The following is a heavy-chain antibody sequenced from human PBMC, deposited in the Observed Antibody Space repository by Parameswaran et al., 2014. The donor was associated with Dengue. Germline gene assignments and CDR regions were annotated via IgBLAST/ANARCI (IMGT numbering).Heavy chain of an antibody. J-gene: IGHJ3*02. V-gene: IGHV3-64*01. D-gene: IGHD6-13*01. CDR2: ISSNGGST. CDR3: ARDRYSSSLVLSDAFDI. Sequence: WIRQPPGKGLEYVSAISSNGGSTYYANSVKGRFTISRDNSKNTLYLQMGSLRAEDMAVYYCARDRYSSSLVLSDAFDIWGQGTMVTVSS.